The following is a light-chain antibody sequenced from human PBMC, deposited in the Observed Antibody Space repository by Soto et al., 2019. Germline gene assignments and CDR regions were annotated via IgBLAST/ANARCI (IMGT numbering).Light chain of an antibody. CDR2: KAS. CDR1: QSISSR. V-gene: IGKV1-5*03. J-gene: IGKJ1*01. Sequence: DIQMTQSPSTLSASVGDRVTITCRASQSISSRLAWYQQKPGKAPKLLIYKASSVESGVPSRFSGSGSGTQFTLTISSLQPDDFATYCCQQYNSYSRTFGQGTKVEIK. CDR3: QQYNSYSRT.